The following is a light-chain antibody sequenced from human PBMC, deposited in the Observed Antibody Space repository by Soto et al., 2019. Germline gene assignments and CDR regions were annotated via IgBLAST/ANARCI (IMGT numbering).Light chain of an antibody. Sequence: EIVLTQSPATLSLSPGERATLSCRASQSVSSYLAWYQQKPGQAPRLLIYDASNRATGIPARFSGSGYGTDFTLTISSLEPEDFAVYYCQQRSNWPLGTFGQGTKLEIK. J-gene: IGKJ2*02. CDR3: QQRSNWPLGT. CDR1: QSVSSY. V-gene: IGKV3-11*01. CDR2: DAS.